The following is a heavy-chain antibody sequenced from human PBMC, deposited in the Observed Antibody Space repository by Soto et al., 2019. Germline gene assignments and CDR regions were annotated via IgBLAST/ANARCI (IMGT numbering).Heavy chain of an antibody. CDR2: ISSSSSYI. V-gene: IGHV3-21*01. CDR3: ARVSRGADLD. J-gene: IGHJ4*02. D-gene: IGHD3-10*01. CDR1: EFTFSSYA. Sequence: SLRLSCAASEFTFSSYAMSWVRQAPGKGLEWVSSISSSSSYIYYADSVKGRFTISRDNAKNSLYLQMNSLRAEDTAVYYCARVSRGADLDWGQGTLVTVSS.